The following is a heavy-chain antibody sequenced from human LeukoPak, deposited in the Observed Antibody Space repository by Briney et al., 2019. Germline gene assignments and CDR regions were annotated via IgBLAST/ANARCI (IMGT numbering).Heavy chain of an antibody. J-gene: IGHJ4*02. D-gene: IGHD2-2*01. V-gene: IGHV3-23*01. Sequence: PGGSLRLSCAASGFPFSDYAMTWVRQTPGKGLEWVSVISGGGDSADYADSMKGRFTISRDNSKNTLYLQMYSLRAEDTALYYCAKLGCTGTICYANYWGRGTLVTVSS. CDR2: ISGGGDSA. CDR1: GFPFSDYA. CDR3: AKLGCTGTICYANY.